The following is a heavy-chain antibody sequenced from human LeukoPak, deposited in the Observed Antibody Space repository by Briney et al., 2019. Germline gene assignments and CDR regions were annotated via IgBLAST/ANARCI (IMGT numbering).Heavy chain of an antibody. CDR1: GFTFSTYI. CDR3: ARKGGYGLDFDY. Sequence: PGGSLRLSCAASGFTFSTYIMNWVRQAPGKGLEWVSYISSSGSTIYYAEFVKGRFTISRDNAKNSLYLQMNSLRAEDTAVYYCARKGGYGLDFDYWGQGALVTVSS. J-gene: IGHJ4*02. V-gene: IGHV3-48*04. D-gene: IGHD5-18*01. CDR2: ISSSGSTI.